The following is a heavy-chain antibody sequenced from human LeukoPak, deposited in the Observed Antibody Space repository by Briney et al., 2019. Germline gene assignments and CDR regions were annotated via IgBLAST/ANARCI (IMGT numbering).Heavy chain of an antibody. J-gene: IGHJ4*02. V-gene: IGHV3-7*01. Sequence: PGGSLRLSCAASGFTISSYWMSWVRQAPGKGLEWVANIKQDGSKKNYVDSVKGRFTISRDNAKNSLYLQMNSLRVEDTVVHYCAKDNLESSGYYYLHYFDYWGQGTLVTVSS. CDR2: IKQDGSKK. CDR3: AKDNLESSGYYYLHYFDY. D-gene: IGHD3-22*01. CDR1: GFTISSYW.